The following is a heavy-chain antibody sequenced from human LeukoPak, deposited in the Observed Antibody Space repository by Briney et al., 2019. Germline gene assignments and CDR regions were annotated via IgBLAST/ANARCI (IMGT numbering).Heavy chain of an antibody. D-gene: IGHD3-10*01. J-gene: IGHJ4*02. CDR3: ARVGGSGSYYNLPDY. Sequence: ASVKVSCKASGYTFSGYYMHWVRQAPGQGLEWMGWINPNSGGTNYAQKFQGRVTMTRDTSISTAYMELSRLRSDDTAVYYCARVGGSGSYYNLPDYWGQGTLVTVSS. CDR1: GYTFSGYY. CDR2: INPNSGGT. V-gene: IGHV1-2*02.